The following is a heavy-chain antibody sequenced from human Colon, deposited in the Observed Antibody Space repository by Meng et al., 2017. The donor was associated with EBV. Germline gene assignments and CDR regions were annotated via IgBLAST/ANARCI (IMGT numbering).Heavy chain of an antibody. J-gene: IGHJ4*02. CDR1: GGTISSSHYY. V-gene: IGHV4-39*01. CDR2: IYHSGST. Sequence: LQESGPGWVNTSGTLSLTCTVSGGTISSSHYYWGWVRQPPGKGLQWIGTIYHSGSTSYNPSLQSRVTMFVDTSKNQFSLMLTSVTATDTAVYYCARRRGGSGRDCWGQGTLVTVSS. CDR3: ARRRGGSGRDC. D-gene: IGHD3-10*01.